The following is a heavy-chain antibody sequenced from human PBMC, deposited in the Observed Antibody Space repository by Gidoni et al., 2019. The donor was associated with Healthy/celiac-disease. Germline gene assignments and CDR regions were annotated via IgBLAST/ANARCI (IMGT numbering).Heavy chain of an antibody. J-gene: IGHJ4*02. Sequence: EVQLVESGGGLVQPGGSLRLSCAASGFTFSSYEMNWVRQAPGKGLEWVSYIRSSGSTIYYADSVKGRFTISRDNAKNSLYLQMNSLRAEDTAVYYCARDAKERYQLLFSRGSHFDYWGQGTLVTVSS. CDR2: IRSSGSTI. D-gene: IGHD2-2*01. CDR1: GFTFSSYE. CDR3: ARDAKERYQLLFSRGSHFDY. V-gene: IGHV3-48*03.